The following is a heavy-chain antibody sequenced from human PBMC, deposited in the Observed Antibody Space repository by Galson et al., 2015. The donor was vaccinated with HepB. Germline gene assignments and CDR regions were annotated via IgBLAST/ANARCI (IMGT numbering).Heavy chain of an antibody. D-gene: IGHD2-2*01. J-gene: IGHJ6*02. V-gene: IGHV3-21*01. CDR1: GFTFSGYT. CDR3: ARDYYQLLPSASTFGVDV. CDR2: ISSGSQSI. Sequence: SLRLSCAASGFTFSGYTMNWVRQAPGKGLEWVSSISSGSQSIYYSDSVRGRFTISRDNAKNSLYLQMDSLGTEDTAIYYCARDYYQLLPSASTFGVDVWGQGATVTVSS.